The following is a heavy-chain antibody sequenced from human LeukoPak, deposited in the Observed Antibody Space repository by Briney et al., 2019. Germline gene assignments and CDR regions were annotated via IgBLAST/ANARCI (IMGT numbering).Heavy chain of an antibody. CDR3: AKDGGSYQRVAQYYFDY. J-gene: IGHJ4*02. Sequence: PGGSLRLSCAASGFTFSSYAMSWVRQAPGKGLEWVAIVSYDGSNKYYADSVKGRFTISRDNSKNTLYLQMNSLRAEDTAIYYCAKDGGSYQRVAQYYFDYWGQGTLVTVSS. D-gene: IGHD1-26*01. V-gene: IGHV3-30*18. CDR1: GFTFSSYA. CDR2: VSYDGSNK.